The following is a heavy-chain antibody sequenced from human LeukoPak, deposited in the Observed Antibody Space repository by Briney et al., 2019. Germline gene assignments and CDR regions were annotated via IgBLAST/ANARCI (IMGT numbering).Heavy chain of an antibody. CDR3: AKMVRDFYTISFYFCY. D-gene: IGHD2-8*01. Sequence: PGGPLRLSCAVSGFTFSSYAMNWVRQAPGKGLEWVSGISGSGAATYYAASVKGRFTISRDNSKNTLYLQMNSLRGEDTAVYYYAKMVRDFYTISFYFCYWGQGTLVTVPS. CDR2: ISGSGAAT. V-gene: IGHV3-23*01. J-gene: IGHJ4*02. CDR1: GFTFSSYA.